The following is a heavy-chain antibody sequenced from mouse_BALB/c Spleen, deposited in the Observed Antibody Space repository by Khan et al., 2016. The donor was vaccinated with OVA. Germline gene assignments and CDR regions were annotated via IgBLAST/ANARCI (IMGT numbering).Heavy chain of an antibody. D-gene: IGHD2-14*01. CDR3: ARACDRHWYFDD. V-gene: IGHV5-2*01. J-gene: IGHJ1*01. Sequence: EVQLVESGGRLVQPGESLKLSCKFNEYAFPSHDMSWVRKTPEKRLELVAVINSDGGTTYYPDTMEGRFIISRDNTKKTLYLQMSSLRAEDTALYYCARACDRHWYFDDWGPGTTVTVSS. CDR1: EYAFPSHD. CDR2: INSDGGTT.